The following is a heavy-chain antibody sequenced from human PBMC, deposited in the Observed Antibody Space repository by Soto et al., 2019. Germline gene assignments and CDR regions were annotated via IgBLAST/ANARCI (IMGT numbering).Heavy chain of an antibody. D-gene: IGHD6-13*01. CDR1: GGSISSYY. Sequence: PSETLSLTCTVSGGSISSYYWSWIRQPPGKGLEWIGYIYYSGSTNYNPSLKSRVTISVDTSKNQFSLKLSSVTAADTAVYYCARVHAGIAAAGTDYYYGMDVWGQETTVTVSS. CDR3: ARVHAGIAAAGTDYYYGMDV. J-gene: IGHJ6*02. V-gene: IGHV4-59*01. CDR2: IYYSGST.